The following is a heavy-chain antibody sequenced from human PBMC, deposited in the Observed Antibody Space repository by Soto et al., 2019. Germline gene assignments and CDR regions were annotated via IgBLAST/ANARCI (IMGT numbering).Heavy chain of an antibody. CDR3: ARVGYYDSSGYSPTTYYFDY. J-gene: IGHJ4*02. CDR1: GGSISSSNW. V-gene: IGHV4-4*02. CDR2: IYHSGST. Sequence: QVQLQESGPGLVKPSGTLSLTCAVSGGSISSSNWWSWVRQPPGKGLEWIGEIYHSGSTNYNPSLKRRVTISVDKSKNQFPLKLSSVTAADTAVYYCARVGYYDSSGYSPTTYYFDYWGQGTLVTVSS. D-gene: IGHD3-22*01.